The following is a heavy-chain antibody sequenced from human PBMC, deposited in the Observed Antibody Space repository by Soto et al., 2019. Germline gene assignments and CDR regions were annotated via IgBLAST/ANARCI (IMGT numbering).Heavy chain of an antibody. Sequence: PSETLSLTCAVSGGSISSCGYSWSWIRQPPGKGLEWIGYIYYSGSTNYNPSLKSRVTISVDTSKNQFSLKLSSVTAADTAVYYCARTSPLRSYYDISNWFDPWGQGTLVTVSS. V-gene: IGHV4-61*08. J-gene: IGHJ5*02. CDR2: IYYSGST. CDR1: GGSISSCGYS. D-gene: IGHD3-9*01. CDR3: ARTSPLRSYYDISNWFDP.